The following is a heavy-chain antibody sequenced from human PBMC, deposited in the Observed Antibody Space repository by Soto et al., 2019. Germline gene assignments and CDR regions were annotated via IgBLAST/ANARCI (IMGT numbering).Heavy chain of an antibody. Sequence: GESLKISCKGSGYSFTSYWIGWVRQMPGKGLEWMGIIYPGDSDTRYSPSFQGQVTISADKSISTAYLQWSSLKASDTAMYYCARQNAAYYGSGSYYYWGQGTLVTVSS. J-gene: IGHJ4*02. CDR1: GYSFTSYW. CDR2: IYPGDSDT. CDR3: ARQNAAYYGSGSYYY. D-gene: IGHD3-10*01. V-gene: IGHV5-51*01.